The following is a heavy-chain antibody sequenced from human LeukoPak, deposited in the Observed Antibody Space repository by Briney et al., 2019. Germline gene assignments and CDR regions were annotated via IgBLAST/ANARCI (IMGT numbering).Heavy chain of an antibody. D-gene: IGHD6-13*01. CDR1: GFTFDDYG. Sequence: PGRSLRLSCEASGFTFDDYGMHWVRQAPGKGLEWVSTISWNSASVGYVDSVKGRFTISRDNAKKTLYLQMNSLRPEDTALYYCAIDYGYSSSWYDYWGQGTLVTVPS. CDR2: ISWNSASV. CDR3: AIDYGYSSSWYDY. V-gene: IGHV3-9*01. J-gene: IGHJ4*02.